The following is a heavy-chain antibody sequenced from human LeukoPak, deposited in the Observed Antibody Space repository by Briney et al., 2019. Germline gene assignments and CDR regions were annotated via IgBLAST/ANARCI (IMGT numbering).Heavy chain of an antibody. CDR1: GFTFGDYA. D-gene: IGHD1-14*01. CDR3: TRALNLPGAFDI. CDR2: IRSKAYGGTT. V-gene: IGHV3-49*03. J-gene: IGHJ3*02. Sequence: PGGSLRLSCTASGFTFGDYAMSWFRQAPGKGLEWVGFIRSKAYGGTTEYAASVKFRFTISRYDSKSIAYLQMNSLKTEDTAVYYCTRALNLPGAFDIWGQGTMVTVSS.